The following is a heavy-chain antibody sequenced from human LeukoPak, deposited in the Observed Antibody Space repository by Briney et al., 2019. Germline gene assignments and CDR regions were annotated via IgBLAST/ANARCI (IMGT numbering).Heavy chain of an antibody. V-gene: IGHV3-48*01. CDR3: ARGRPDFDY. CDR2: ISSSSSTI. J-gene: IGHJ4*02. CDR1: GFTFSSCV. Sequence: GGSLRLSCAASGFTFSSCVMSWVRQAPGKGLEWVSYISSSSSTIYYADSVKGRFTISRDNAKNSLYLQMNSLRAEDTAVYYCARGRPDFDYWGQGTLVTVSS.